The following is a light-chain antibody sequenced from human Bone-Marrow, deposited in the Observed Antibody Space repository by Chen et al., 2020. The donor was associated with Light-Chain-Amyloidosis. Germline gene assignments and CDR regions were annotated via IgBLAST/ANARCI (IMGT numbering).Light chain of an antibody. Sequence: SYESPPPPSLSVSPCQTAWPTCTGDDLPTKYAYWYQQKPGQAPVLVIHRDTERPSGISERFSGSSSGTTATLTISGVQAEDEADYHCQSADSSGTYEVIFGGGTKLTVL. CDR3: QSADSSGTYEVI. J-gene: IGLJ2*01. CDR2: RDT. V-gene: IGLV3-25*03. CDR1: DLPTKY.